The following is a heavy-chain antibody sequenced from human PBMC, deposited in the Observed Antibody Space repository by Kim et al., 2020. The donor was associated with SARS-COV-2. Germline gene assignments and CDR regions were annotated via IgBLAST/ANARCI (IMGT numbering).Heavy chain of an antibody. D-gene: IGHD6-6*01. CDR2: K. J-gene: IGHJ4*02. CDR3: AKIGSSGAFDY. V-gene: IGHV3-23*01. Sequence: KYYADSGKGRFTISRDNSKNTLYLQMNSLRAEDTAVYYCAKIGSSGAFDYWGQGTLVTVSS.